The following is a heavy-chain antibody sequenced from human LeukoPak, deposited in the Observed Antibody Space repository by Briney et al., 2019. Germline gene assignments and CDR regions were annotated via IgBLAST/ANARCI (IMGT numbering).Heavy chain of an antibody. V-gene: IGHV4-61*01. CDR2: IYYSGST. D-gene: IGHD2-2*01. J-gene: IGHJ4*02. Sequence: SETLSLTCTVSGYSITSGYYWGWIRQSPGKGLEWIGYIYYSGSTNYNPSLKSRVTISVDTSKNQFSLKLSSVTAADTAVYYCATYCSSTSCYDYWGQGTLVTVSS. CDR3: ATYCSSTSCYDY. CDR1: GYSITSGYY.